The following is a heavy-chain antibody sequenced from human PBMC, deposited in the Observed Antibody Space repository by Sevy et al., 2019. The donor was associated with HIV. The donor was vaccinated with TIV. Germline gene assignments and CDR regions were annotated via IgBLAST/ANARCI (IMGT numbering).Heavy chain of an antibody. CDR2: IYYSGST. V-gene: IGHV4-39*01. CDR3: ALVGWELRSGAFDI. CDR1: GGSISSSSYY. D-gene: IGHD1-26*01. Sequence: SETLSLTCTVSGGSISSSSYYWGWIRQPPGKGLEWIGSIYYSGSTYYNPSLKSRVTISVDTSKNQFSLKLSSVTAADTAVYYCALVGWELRSGAFDIWGQGTMVTVSS. J-gene: IGHJ3*02.